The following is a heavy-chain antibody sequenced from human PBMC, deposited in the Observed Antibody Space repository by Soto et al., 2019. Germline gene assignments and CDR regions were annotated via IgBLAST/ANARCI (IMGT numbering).Heavy chain of an antibody. D-gene: IGHD1-26*01. CDR1: GFTVSSNY. CDR3: ARGGPLYSGSYYLDY. J-gene: IGHJ4*02. CDR2: IYSGGST. Sequence: GGSLRLSCAASGFTVSSNYMSWVRQAPGKGLEWVSVIYSGGSTYYADSVKGRFTISRDNSKNTLYLQMNSLRAEDTAVYYCARGGPLYSGSYYLDYWGQGTLVTVSS. V-gene: IGHV3-53*01.